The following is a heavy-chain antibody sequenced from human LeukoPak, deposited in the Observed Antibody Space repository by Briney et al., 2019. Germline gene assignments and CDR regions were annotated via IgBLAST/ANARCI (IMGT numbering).Heavy chain of an antibody. Sequence: PSETLSLTCAVSGGSISSSNWWSWVRQPPGKGLEWIGEIYHSGSTNYNPSLKSRVTIPVDKSKNQFSLKLSSVTAADTAVYYCARSRGYSYGMDVWGQGTTVTVSS. D-gene: IGHD5-18*01. CDR1: GGSISSSNW. V-gene: IGHV4-4*02. J-gene: IGHJ6*02. CDR3: ARSRGYSYGMDV. CDR2: IYHSGST.